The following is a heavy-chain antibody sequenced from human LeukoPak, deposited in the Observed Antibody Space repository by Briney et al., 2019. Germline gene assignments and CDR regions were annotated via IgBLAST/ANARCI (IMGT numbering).Heavy chain of an antibody. CDR2: ISYDGSNK. CDR1: GFSITDYG. Sequence: GRSLRLSCEASGFSITDYGMHWVRQAPGKGLEWVAVISYDGSNKYYADSVKGRFTISRDNSKNTLYLQMNSLRAEDTAVYYCAKAWGDYGDYVLVDYWGQGTLVTVSS. CDR3: AKAWGDYGDYVLVDY. J-gene: IGHJ4*02. D-gene: IGHD4-17*01. V-gene: IGHV3-30*18.